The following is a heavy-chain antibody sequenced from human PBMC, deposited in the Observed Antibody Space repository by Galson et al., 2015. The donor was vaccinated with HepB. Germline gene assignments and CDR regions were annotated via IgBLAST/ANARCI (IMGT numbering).Heavy chain of an antibody. Sequence: PALVKPTQTLTLACTFSGFSLTTSGVGVGWIRQPPGKALEWLALIYWDDDKRYSPSLKNRLTVTKDTSKKQVVLTMTNMDPVDTATYYCAHSVDKPATVATRNQGKEVWFDTWGQGIQVTVSA. CDR3: AHSVDKPATVATRNQGKEVWFDT. D-gene: IGHD1-26*01. V-gene: IGHV2-5*02. CDR1: GFSLTTSGVG. CDR2: IYWDDDK. J-gene: IGHJ5*02.